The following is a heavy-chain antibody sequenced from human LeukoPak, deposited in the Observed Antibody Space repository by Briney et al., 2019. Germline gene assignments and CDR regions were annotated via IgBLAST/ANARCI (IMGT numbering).Heavy chain of an antibody. CDR3: AKEGITIFGEHYFDY. J-gene: IGHJ4*02. CDR1: GFTFSSYG. Sequence: GGPLRLSCAASGFTFSSYGMHWVRQAPGKGLEWVAFIRYDGSNKYYADSVKGRFTISRDNSKNTLYLQMNSLRVEDTAVYYCAKEGITIFGEHYFDYWGQGTLVTVSS. D-gene: IGHD3-3*01. CDR2: IRYDGSNK. V-gene: IGHV3-30*02.